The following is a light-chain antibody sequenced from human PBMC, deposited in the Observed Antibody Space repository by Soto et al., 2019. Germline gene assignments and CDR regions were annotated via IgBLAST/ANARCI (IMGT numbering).Light chain of an antibody. J-gene: IGKJ1*01. CDR2: GAS. CDR1: QSVSSSY. Sequence: EIVLTQSPGTLSLSPGERATLSCRASQSVSSSYLAWYQQKPGQAPRLLIYGASSRATGIPDRFSGSGSGTDFILTISRLEPEDFAVYYCQQYGSSPGTFGQGTKVEI. V-gene: IGKV3-20*01. CDR3: QQYGSSPGT.